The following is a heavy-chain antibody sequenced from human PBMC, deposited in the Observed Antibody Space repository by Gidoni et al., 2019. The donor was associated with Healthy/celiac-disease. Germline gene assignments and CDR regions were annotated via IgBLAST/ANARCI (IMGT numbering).Heavy chain of an antibody. J-gene: IGHJ4*02. CDR3: AKIAGGSIVGATTDFDY. V-gene: IGHV3-23*01. Sequence: EVQLLESGGGLVQPGGSLRLSCAASGFPFSSYAMSWVRQAPGKGLEWVSAISGSGGSTYYADSVKGRFTISRDNSKNTLYLQMNSLRAEDTAVYYCAKIAGGSIVGATTDFDYWGQGTLVTVSS. CDR2: ISGSGGST. CDR1: GFPFSSYA. D-gene: IGHD1-26*01.